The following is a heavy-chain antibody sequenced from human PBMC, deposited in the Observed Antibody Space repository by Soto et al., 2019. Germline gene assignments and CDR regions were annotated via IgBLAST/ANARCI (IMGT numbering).Heavy chain of an antibody. V-gene: IGHV4-4*07. Sequence: QVQLQESGPGVVKPSETLSLSCSVSGGSISKFYWSWIRKTAGKGLEWMGRVYATGTTDYNPSRRSRVTMSVDISKKTFSLRLTSVTAADTGVYYCVRDGSKTLRDWFDPWGQGKLVTVSS. CDR3: VRDGSKTLRDWFDP. CDR2: VYATGTT. CDR1: GGSISKFY. J-gene: IGHJ5*02.